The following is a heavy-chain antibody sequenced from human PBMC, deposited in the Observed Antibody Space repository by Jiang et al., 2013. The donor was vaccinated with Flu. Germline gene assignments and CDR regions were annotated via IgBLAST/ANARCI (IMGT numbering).Heavy chain of an antibody. V-gene: IGHV6-1*01. Sequence: KWFSDYAVSVRGRITINPDTSKNQFSLQLNSVTPEDTAVYYCTKGYRGNFAFDYWGQGTLVTVSS. D-gene: IGHD3-10*01. CDR3: TKGYRGNFAFDY. CDR2: KWFS. J-gene: IGHJ4*02.